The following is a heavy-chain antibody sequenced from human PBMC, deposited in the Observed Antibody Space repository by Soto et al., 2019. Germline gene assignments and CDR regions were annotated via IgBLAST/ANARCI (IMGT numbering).Heavy chain of an antibody. V-gene: IGHV4-39*01. CDR2: IYYSGST. CDR3: ATSRTRSTGCYAT. CDR1: GGSISSSSYY. D-gene: IGHD2-2*01. J-gene: IGHJ4*02. Sequence: SETLSLTCTVSGGSISSSSYYWGWIRQPPGKGLEWIGSIYYSGSTYYNPSLKSRVTISVGTSKNQFSLKLSSVTAQATPVYYCATSRTRSTGCYATGGQGTLVTVSP.